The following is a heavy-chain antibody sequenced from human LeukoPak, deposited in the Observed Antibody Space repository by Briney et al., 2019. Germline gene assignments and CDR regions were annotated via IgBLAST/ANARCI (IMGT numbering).Heavy chain of an antibody. Sequence: PSETLSLTCTVSGVSISSSSYYWGWIRQPPGKGLEWIGSIHYSGSTYYNPSLKSRVTISVDTSKNQFSLKLSSVTAADTAVYYCARDLVAVAGTHAFDIWGQGTMVTVSS. J-gene: IGHJ3*02. V-gene: IGHV4-39*07. CDR3: ARDLVAVAGTHAFDI. CDR1: GVSISSSSYY. CDR2: IHYSGST. D-gene: IGHD6-19*01.